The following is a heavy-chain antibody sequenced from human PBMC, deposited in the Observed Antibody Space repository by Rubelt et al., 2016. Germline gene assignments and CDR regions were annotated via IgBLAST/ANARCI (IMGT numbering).Heavy chain of an antibody. D-gene: IGHD5-18*01. CDR1: GLTFSSYA. CDR2: IRGSSSDT. CDR3: VRTPHNYGYDY. V-gene: IGHV3-48*04. J-gene: IGHJ4*02. Sequence: EVQLLESGGGLVQPGGSLRLSCAASGLTFSSYAMSWVRQAPGQGLEWVSYIRGSSSDTNYADSVKGRVTISRANAKNSLYLQMNSRRAEDTAVYDCVRTPHNYGYDYWGQGTLVTVSS.